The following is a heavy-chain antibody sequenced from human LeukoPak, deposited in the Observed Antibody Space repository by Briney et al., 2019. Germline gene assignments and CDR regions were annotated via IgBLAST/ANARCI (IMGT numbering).Heavy chain of an antibody. D-gene: IGHD3-10*01. CDR1: GYTFTSYY. J-gene: IGHJ4*02. Sequence: ASVKVSCKASGYTFTSYYMHWVRQAPGQGLEWMGWINTNTGNPTYAQGFTGRFVFSLDTSVSTAYLQISSLKAEDTAVYYCARVHRGKGSNSDYRGQGTLVTVSS. V-gene: IGHV7-4-1*02. CDR2: INTNTGNP. CDR3: ARVHRGKGSNSDY.